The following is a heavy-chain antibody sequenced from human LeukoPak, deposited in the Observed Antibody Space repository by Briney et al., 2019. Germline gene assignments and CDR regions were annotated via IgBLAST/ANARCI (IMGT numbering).Heavy chain of an antibody. Sequence: GGSLRLSCAASGFTFSSYWMHWVRQAPGKGLVWVSRINNDGSSTSYADSVKGRFTISRDNAKNTLYLQMNSLRAEDTAVYYCAMILTGYYSNDYWGQGTLVTVSS. CDR1: GFTFSSYW. CDR3: AMILTGYYSNDY. J-gene: IGHJ4*02. CDR2: INNDGSST. D-gene: IGHD3-9*01. V-gene: IGHV3-74*01.